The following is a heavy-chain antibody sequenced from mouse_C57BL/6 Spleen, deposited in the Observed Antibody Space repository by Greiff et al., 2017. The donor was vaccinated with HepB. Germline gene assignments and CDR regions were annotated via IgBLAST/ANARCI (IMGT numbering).Heavy chain of an antibody. J-gene: IGHJ2*01. D-gene: IGHD2-3*01. CDR3: AIYDGYFYFDY. CDR2: IYPRSGNT. V-gene: IGHV1-81*01. CDR1: GYTFTSYG. Sequence: VQLQESGAELARPGASVKLSCKASGYTFTSYGISWVKQRTGQGLEWIGEIYPRSGNTYYNEKFKGKATLTADKSSSTAYMELRSLTSEDSAVYFCAIYDGYFYFDYWGQGTTLTVSS.